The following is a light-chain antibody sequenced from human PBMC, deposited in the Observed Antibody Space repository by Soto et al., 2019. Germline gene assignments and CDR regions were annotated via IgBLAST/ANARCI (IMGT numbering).Light chain of an antibody. CDR1: SSDVGGYNY. Sequence: QSALTQPPSASGSPGQSVTISCTGTSSDVGGYNYVSWYQQHPGKAPKLMIYELSKRPSGVPDRFSGSKSGNTACLTVSGLQAEDDADYYCSSYAGSNNPYVFGTGTKVTVL. CDR3: SSYAGSNNPYV. V-gene: IGLV2-8*01. CDR2: ELS. J-gene: IGLJ1*01.